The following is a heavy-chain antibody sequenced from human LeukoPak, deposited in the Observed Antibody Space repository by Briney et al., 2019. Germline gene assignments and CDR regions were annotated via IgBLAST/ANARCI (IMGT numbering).Heavy chain of an antibody. J-gene: IGHJ4*02. D-gene: IGHD6-19*01. V-gene: IGHV1-69*06. Sequence: ASVKVSCKASGGTFNSYAISWVRQAPGQGLEWMGGIIPIFGTANYAQKFQGRVTITADKSTSTAYMELSSLRSEDTAVYYCARDGLGGWFDYWGQGTLVTVSS. CDR2: IIPIFGTA. CDR3: ARDGLGGWFDY. CDR1: GGTFNSYA.